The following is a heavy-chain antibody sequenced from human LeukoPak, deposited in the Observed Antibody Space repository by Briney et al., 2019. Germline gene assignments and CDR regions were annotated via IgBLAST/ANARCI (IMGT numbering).Heavy chain of an antibody. CDR2: IIGSVHST. V-gene: IGHV3-23*01. J-gene: IGHJ3*02. CDR3: AREDDAFDI. CDR1: GFTLTSYA. Sequence: GGSLRLSSAASGFTLTSYAMIWVRQAPGKGLEWVSAIIGSVHSTYYADSVKGRFTISRDNSKNTLYLQMNSLRAEDTAVYYCAREDDAFDIWGQGTMVTVSS.